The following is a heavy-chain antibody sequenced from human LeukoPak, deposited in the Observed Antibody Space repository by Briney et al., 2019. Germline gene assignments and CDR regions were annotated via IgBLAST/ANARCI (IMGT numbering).Heavy chain of an antibody. CDR1: GFTFSSYW. CDR3: AREPVGGSYPYYYYYYGMDV. Sequence: GGSLRLSCAASGFTFSSYWMHWVRQAPGKGLVWVSRINSDGSSTSYADSVKGRFTISRDNAKNTLYLQMNSLRAEDTAVYYCAREPVGGSYPYYYYYYGMDVWGQGTTVTVSS. V-gene: IGHV3-74*01. D-gene: IGHD1-26*01. CDR2: INSDGSST. J-gene: IGHJ6*02.